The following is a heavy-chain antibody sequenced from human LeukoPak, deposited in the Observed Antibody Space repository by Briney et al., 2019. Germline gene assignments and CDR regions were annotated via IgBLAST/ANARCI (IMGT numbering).Heavy chain of an antibody. V-gene: IGHV4-31*03. CDR3: ARAGWNYALNVDY. D-gene: IGHD1-7*01. CDR1: GGSISSGGYY. J-gene: IGHJ4*02. CDR2: IYYSGST. Sequence: SETLSLTCTVSGGSISSGGYYWSWIRQHPGKGLEWIGYIYYSGSTYYNPSVKSRVTISVDTSKDQFSLKLSSVTAADTAVYYCARAGWNYALNVDYWGQGTLVTVSS.